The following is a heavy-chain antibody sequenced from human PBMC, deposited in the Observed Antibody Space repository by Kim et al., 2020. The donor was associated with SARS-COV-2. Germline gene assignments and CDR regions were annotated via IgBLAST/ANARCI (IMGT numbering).Heavy chain of an antibody. CDR2: ISADGGYT. CDR3: AKDLRWSYVFGSALDS. V-gene: IGHV3-43*02. Sequence: GGSLRLSCAASGFAFDEYAMHWVRQAPGKGLEWVSLISADGGYTFYADSVQGRFAISRDNGEKSLYLEMNTLKTEDTAVYYCAKDLRWSYVFGSALDSWGQGTLVTVCS. J-gene: IGHJ4*02. D-gene: IGHD1-26*01. CDR1: GFAFDEYA.